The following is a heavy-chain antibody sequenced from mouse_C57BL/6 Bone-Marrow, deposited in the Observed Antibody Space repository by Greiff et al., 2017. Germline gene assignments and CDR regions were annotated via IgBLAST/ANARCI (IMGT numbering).Heavy chain of an antibody. V-gene: IGHV5-9-1*02. Sequence: EVQGVESGEGLVKPGGSLKLSCAASGFTFSSYAMSWVRQTPEKRLEWVAYISSGGDYIYYADTVKGRFTISRDNARNTLYLQMSSLKSEDTAMYYCTRDRDYYGSSYDGYFDVWGTGTTVTVSS. CDR3: TRDRDYYGSSYDGYFDV. CDR1: GFTFSSYA. D-gene: IGHD1-1*01. CDR2: ISSGGDYI. J-gene: IGHJ1*03.